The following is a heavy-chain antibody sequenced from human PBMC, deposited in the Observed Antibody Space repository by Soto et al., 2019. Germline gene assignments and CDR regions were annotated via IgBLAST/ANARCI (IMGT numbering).Heavy chain of an antibody. CDR2: ISGSGGST. CDR1: GFTFSSYA. V-gene: IGHV3-23*01. CDR3: AKTSKPTLWFGELSLYFDY. Sequence: EVQLLESGGGLVQPGGSLRLSCAASGFTFSSYAMSWVRQAPGKGLEWVSAISGSGGSTYYADSVKGRFTISRDNSKNTLYLQMNSLRAEDTAVYYCAKTSKPTLWFGELSLYFDYWGQGTLVTVSS. J-gene: IGHJ4*02. D-gene: IGHD3-10*01.